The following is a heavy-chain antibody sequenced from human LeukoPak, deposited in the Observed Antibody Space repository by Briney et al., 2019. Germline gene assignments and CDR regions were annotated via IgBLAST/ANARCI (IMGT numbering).Heavy chain of an antibody. CDR1: GFTFSNYW. CDR2: IKEDGSEK. D-gene: IGHD6-13*01. J-gene: IGHJ4*02. V-gene: IGHV3-7*01. Sequence: GGSLRLSCAASGFTFSNYWMSWVRQAPGKGLEWVANIKEDGSEKYYVDSVKGRFTISRDNARNPLYLQMNSLRAEDTAVYYCASGRQLGYWGQGTLVTVSS. CDR3: ASGRQLGY.